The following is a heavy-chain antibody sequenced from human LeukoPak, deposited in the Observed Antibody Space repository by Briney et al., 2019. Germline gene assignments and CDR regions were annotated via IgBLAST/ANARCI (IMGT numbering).Heavy chain of an antibody. CDR3: ARAGDIMATTGENWFDP. CDR1: GGSISSYY. CDR2: IYYSGST. D-gene: IGHD5-12*01. V-gene: IGHV4-59*01. Sequence: SETLSLTCTVSGGSISSYYWSWIRQPPGKGLEWIGYIYYSGSTNYNPSLKSRVTISVDTSKNQFSLKLSSVTAADTAVYYCARAGDIMATTGENWFDPWGQGTLVTLSS. J-gene: IGHJ5*02.